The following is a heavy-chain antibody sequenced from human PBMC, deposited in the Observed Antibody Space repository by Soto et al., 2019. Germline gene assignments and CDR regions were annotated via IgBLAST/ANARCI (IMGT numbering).Heavy chain of an antibody. CDR3: ARVSYGDYTRSLDV. J-gene: IGHJ6*02. V-gene: IGHV3-74*01. CDR1: GFTFSSYW. Sequence: EVQLVESGGGLVQPGGSLRLSCAASGFTFSSYWMHWVRQAPGKGLVWVSRINSDGSSTSYADSVKGRFTISRDNAKNTLYLQMNSLRAEDTAVYYCARVSYGDYTRSLDVWGQGTTVTVSS. CDR2: INSDGSST. D-gene: IGHD4-17*01.